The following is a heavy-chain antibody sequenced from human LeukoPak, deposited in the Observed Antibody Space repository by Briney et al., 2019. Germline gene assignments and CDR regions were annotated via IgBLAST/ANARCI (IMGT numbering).Heavy chain of an antibody. CDR3: ARDQEGGYDLGNFDY. Sequence: GASVKVSCKDSGYTFTVYYMHWVRQAPGQGLEWMGWINPNSGGTNYAQKFQGRVTMTRDTSISTAYMELSRLRSDDTAVYYCARDQEGGYDLGNFDYWGQGTLVTVSS. CDR1: GYTFTVYY. CDR2: INPNSGGT. J-gene: IGHJ4*02. D-gene: IGHD5-12*01. V-gene: IGHV1-2*02.